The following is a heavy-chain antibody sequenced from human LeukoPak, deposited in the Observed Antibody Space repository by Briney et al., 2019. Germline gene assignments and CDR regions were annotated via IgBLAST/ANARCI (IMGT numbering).Heavy chain of an antibody. J-gene: IGHJ4*02. D-gene: IGHD4-17*01. CDR2: IIPIFGIA. CDR1: GGTFSSYA. Sequence: EASVKVSCKASGGTFSSYAISWVRQAPGQGLEWMGRIIPIFGIANSAQKFQGRVTITADKSTNTAYMELSSLRSEDAAVYYCARSRRAMTTVTDFDYWGQGTLVTVSS. V-gene: IGHV1-69*04. CDR3: ARSRRAMTTVTDFDY.